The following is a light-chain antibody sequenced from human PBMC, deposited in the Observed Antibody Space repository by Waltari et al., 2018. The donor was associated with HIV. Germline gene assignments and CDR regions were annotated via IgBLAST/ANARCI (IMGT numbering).Light chain of an antibody. CDR1: DDIIFY. CDR2: DAS. J-gene: IGKJ5*01. CDR3: QQFYHLPIT. Sequence: IQMTQSPSSLSASVRYRVTISCQASDDIIFYLNWFQQQPGKAPKLLIYDASNLETGVSSRFSGNGSGTDFTFTITSLQTEDLATYYCQQFYHLPITFGQGTRLELK. V-gene: IGKV1-33*01.